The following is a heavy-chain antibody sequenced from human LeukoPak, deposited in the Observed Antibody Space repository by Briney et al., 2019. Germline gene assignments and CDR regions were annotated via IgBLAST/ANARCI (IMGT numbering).Heavy chain of an antibody. CDR3: ASNSSSWYWFDY. J-gene: IGHJ4*02. Sequence: GGSLRLSCAASGFTFSSYAMSWVRQAPGKGLEWVSAISGSGGSTYYADSVKGRFTISRDNSKNKLYLQMNSLRAEDTAVYYCASNSSSWYWFDYWGQGTLVTVSS. CDR2: ISGSGGST. D-gene: IGHD6-13*01. V-gene: IGHV3-23*01. CDR1: GFTFSSYA.